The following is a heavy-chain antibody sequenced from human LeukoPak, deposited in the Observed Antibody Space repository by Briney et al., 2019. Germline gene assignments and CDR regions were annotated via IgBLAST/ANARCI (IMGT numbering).Heavy chain of an antibody. D-gene: IGHD3-3*01. J-gene: IGHJ4*02. CDR3: ARGPYYDFWSGYVFDY. CDR1: GGSISSGRYY. V-gene: IGHV4-61*02. CDR2: IYTSGST. Sequence: PSETLPLTCTVSGGSISSGRYYWNWIRQPAGKGLEWIGRIYTSGSTNYNPSLRSRDTIFLDTSNNQLSLKLSSVTAADTAVYYCARGPYYDFWSGYVFDYWGQGTLVTVSS.